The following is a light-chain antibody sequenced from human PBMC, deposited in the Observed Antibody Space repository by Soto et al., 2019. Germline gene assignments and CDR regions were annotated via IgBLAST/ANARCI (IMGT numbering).Light chain of an antibody. Sequence: DIQMTQSHSTLSGSVGDRVTITCRASQSISSWLAWYQQKPGKAPKLLIYDASSLESGVPSRFSGSGSGTEFTLTISSLQPDDFATYYCQQYDTYPWTFGQGTKVDIK. CDR3: QQYDTYPWT. CDR1: QSISSW. CDR2: DAS. V-gene: IGKV1-5*01. J-gene: IGKJ1*01.